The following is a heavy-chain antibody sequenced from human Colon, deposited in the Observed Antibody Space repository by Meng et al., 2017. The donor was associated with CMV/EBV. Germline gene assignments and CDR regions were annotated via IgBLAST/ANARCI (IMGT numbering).Heavy chain of an antibody. CDR3: ARAAY. Sequence: GESLKISCAASGFTFSDHYMDWVRQAPGKGLEWVGRTRNKANSYTTEYAASVKGRFTISRDDSKNSLYLQMNSLKTEDTAVYYCARAAYWGQGTPVTVSS. D-gene: IGHD2-15*01. CDR1: GFTFSDHY. V-gene: IGHV3-72*01. CDR2: TRNKANSYTT. J-gene: IGHJ4*02.